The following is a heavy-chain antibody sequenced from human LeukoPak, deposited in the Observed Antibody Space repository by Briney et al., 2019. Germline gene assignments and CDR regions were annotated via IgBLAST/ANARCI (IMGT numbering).Heavy chain of an antibody. V-gene: IGHV3-30*02. Sequence: GGSLRLSCAASGFRFSSYGMHWVRQAPGKGLEWVAFIRYDGSNKYYADSVKGRFTISRDSSKNTVYLQMDSLRAEDTAVYYCARDVEYTSSSVSGRSFDYWGQGTLVTVSS. CDR3: ARDVEYTSSSVSGRSFDY. CDR2: IRYDGSNK. CDR1: GFRFSSYG. J-gene: IGHJ4*02. D-gene: IGHD6-6*01.